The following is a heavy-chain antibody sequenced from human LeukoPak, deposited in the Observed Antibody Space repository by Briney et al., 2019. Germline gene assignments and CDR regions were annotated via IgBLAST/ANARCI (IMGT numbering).Heavy chain of an antibody. D-gene: IGHD1-1*01. J-gene: IGHJ4*02. Sequence: PGGSLRLSCAASGFIFGDYAMHWVRQAPGKGLEWVSGITWNSVSIGYADSVKGRFTISRDNAKNSLYLQMDSLRVEDTAVYYCAKGKRYPDYWGQGTLVTVSS. V-gene: IGHV3-9*01. CDR3: AKGKRYPDY. CDR1: GFIFGDYA. CDR2: ITWNSVSI.